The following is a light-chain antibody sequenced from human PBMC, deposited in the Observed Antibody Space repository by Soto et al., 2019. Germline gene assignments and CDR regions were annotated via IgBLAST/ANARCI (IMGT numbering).Light chain of an antibody. CDR2: EVS. CDR1: TSDVGGYNY. Sequence: QCALTQPSSVSGSPGQSITISCTGTTSDVGGYNYVSWYQQHPGKVPKLLIHEVSNRPSGVSNRFSGSKSGNTASLTISGLQAEDEADYYCLSKTSSISYVFGTGTKVTAL. V-gene: IGLV2-14*01. J-gene: IGLJ1*01. CDR3: LSKTSSISYV.